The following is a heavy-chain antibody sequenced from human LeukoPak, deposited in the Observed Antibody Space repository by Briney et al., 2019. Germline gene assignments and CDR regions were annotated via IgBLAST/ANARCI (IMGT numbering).Heavy chain of an antibody. CDR1: GFSLNTSGMC. CDR3: ARFRGATGITDS. Sequence: SGPTLVKPTQTFRLTCAFSGFSLNTSGMCVSWIRQPPGKALEWLARIDWDGDKFYSTSLETRLTISKDTSRNQVVLTMTNMDPVDTATYFCARFRGATGITDSWGQGTLVTVSS. J-gene: IGHJ4*02. V-gene: IGHV2-70*17. CDR2: IDWDGDK. D-gene: IGHD1-1*01.